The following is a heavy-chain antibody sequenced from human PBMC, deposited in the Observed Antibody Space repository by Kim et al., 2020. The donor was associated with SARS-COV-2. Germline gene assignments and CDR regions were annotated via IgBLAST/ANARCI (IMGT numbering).Heavy chain of an antibody. D-gene: IGHD5-12*01. J-gene: IGHJ4*02. CDR3: AKGLKGYSGYDSYDY. V-gene: IGHV3-23*03. Sequence: GKGRFTISRDNSKNTLYLQMNSLRAEDTAVYYCAKGLKGYSGYDSYDYWGQGTLVTVSS.